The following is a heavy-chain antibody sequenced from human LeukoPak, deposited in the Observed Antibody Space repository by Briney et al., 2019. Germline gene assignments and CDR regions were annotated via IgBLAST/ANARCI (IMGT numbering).Heavy chain of an antibody. D-gene: IGHD5-12*01. CDR3: ARNIVVTNYYNYGMDV. Sequence: PSGTLSLTCAVSGGSISSSNWWSWVRQPPGKGLEWIGEIYHSGSTNYNPSLKSRVTISVDKSKNQFSLKLSSVTSADTAVYYCARNIVVTNYYNYGMDVWGQGTTVTVSS. CDR1: GGSISSSNW. V-gene: IGHV4-4*02. J-gene: IGHJ6*02. CDR2: IYHSGST.